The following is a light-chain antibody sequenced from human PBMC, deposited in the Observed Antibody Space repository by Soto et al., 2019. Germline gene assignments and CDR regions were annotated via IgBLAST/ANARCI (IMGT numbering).Light chain of an antibody. CDR1: SSNIGRNV. V-gene: IGLV1-44*01. CDR3: ASWEDSLNGPV. J-gene: IGLJ2*01. CDR2: GNN. Sequence: QLVLTQPPSASGTPGQRVTISCAGSSSNIGRNVVNWYQQIPGTAPKILIFGNNQRPSGVPDRFSGSKSGTSASLAISGLQSEDEADYYCASWEDSLNGPVFGGGTKLTVL.